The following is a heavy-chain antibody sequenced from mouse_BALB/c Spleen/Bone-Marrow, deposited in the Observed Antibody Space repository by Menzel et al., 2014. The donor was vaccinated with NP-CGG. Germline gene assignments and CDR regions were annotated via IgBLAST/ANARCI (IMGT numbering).Heavy chain of an antibody. V-gene: IGHV1-61*01. CDR1: GYSFTSYR. J-gene: IGHJ4*01. CDR2: IHSSDSET. D-gene: IGHD2-4*01. CDR3: ARDYDGYYAMDY. Sequence: QVHVKQSGAELVRPGASVKLSCKASGYSFTSYRMNWVKQRPGQGLEWIGMIHSSDSETRLNQKFKDKATLTVDKSSSTAYMQLSSPTSEDSAVYYCARDYDGYYAMDYWGQGTSVTVSS.